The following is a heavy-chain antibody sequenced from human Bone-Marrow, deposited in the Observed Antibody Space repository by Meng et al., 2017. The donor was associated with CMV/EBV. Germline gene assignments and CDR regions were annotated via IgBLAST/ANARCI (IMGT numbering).Heavy chain of an antibody. CDR1: GGTFSSYA. V-gene: IGHV1-69*05. J-gene: IGHJ6*02. Sequence: SEKVSCKASGGTFSSYAISWVRQAPGQGLEWMGGIIPIFGTANYAQKFQGRVTITTEESTSTAYMELSSLRSEDTAVDYCARRKAYDFGVGDYYYGMDGWGQGTTVTVSS. D-gene: IGHD3-3*01. CDR2: IIPIFGTA. CDR3: ARRKAYDFGVGDYYYGMDG.